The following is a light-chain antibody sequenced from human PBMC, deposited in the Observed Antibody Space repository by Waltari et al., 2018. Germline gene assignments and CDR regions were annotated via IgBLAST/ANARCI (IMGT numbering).Light chain of an antibody. Sequence: EIVLTQSPGTPSLSPGERVTLSCRASQSVGRSLAWYQQRPGQAPRLLIYDAFTRATGVADRFSGSGSGTDFSLTISRLDPEDFAVYYCQMYVRLPVTFGQGTKVEIK. V-gene: IGKV3-20*01. CDR1: QSVGRS. CDR3: QMYVRLPVT. CDR2: DAF. J-gene: IGKJ1*01.